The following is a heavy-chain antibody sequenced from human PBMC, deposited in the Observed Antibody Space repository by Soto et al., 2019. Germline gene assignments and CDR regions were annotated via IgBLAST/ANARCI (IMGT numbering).Heavy chain of an antibody. CDR2: IYYSGST. CDR3: ARHENYDYIWGSYRYTGNDAFDI. CDR1: GGSISSSSYY. V-gene: IGHV4-39*01. D-gene: IGHD3-16*02. J-gene: IGHJ3*02. Sequence: SETLSLTCTVSGGSISSSSYYWGWIRQPPGKGLEWIGSIYYSGSTYYNPSLKSRVTISVDTSKDQFSLKLSSVTAADTAVYYCARHENYDYIWGSYRYTGNDAFDIWGQGTMVTVSS.